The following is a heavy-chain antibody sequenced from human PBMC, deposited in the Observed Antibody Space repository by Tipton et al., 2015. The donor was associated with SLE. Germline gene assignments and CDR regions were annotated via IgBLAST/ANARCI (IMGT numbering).Heavy chain of an antibody. CDR3: ARVPRTFYHDYSGLFDY. D-gene: IGHD3-22*01. Sequence: TLSLTCTVPGGSISSVVYYWSWIRQHPGKGLEWLGSIYYTMSAYYNPSLKSLVIISLDTSKNHFSLKLSSVTAAAPAVYYCARVPRTFYHDYSGLFDYWGPGTLVTVSS. J-gene: IGHJ4*02. V-gene: IGHV4-31*01. CDR2: IYYTMSA. CDR1: GGSISSVVYY.